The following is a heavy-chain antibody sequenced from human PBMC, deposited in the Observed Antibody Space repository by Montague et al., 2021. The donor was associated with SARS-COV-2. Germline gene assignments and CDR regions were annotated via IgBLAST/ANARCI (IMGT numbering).Heavy chain of an antibody. CDR1: GGSISSYY. Sequence: SETLSLTCTVSGGSISSYYWSWTRQPPGKGLEWIGYIYYSGSTNYNPSLKSRVTISVDTSKNQFSLKLSSVTAADTAVYYCARWGLYGGNPGDGAFDIWGQGTMVTVSS. CDR3: ARWGLYGGNPGDGAFDI. J-gene: IGHJ3*02. D-gene: IGHD4-23*01. V-gene: IGHV4-59*01. CDR2: IYYSGST.